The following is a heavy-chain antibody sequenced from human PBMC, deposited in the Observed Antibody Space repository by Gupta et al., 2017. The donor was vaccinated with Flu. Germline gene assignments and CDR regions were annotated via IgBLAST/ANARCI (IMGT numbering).Heavy chain of an antibody. CDR2: VSGSGGST. CDR3: ARTYGSTTSCYPYYFDY. J-gene: IGHJ4*02. D-gene: IGHD2-2*01. V-gene: IGHV3-23*01. Sequence: ISWVRQAPGKGLEWVGLVSGSGGSTDYADSVKGRFTIARDNSKNTLYLQMNTLGAEDTAVYFCARTYGSTTSCYPYYFDYWGQGSLVTVSS.